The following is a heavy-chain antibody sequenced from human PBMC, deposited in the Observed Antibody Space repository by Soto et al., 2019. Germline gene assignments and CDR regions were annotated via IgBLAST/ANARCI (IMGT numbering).Heavy chain of an antibody. J-gene: IGHJ4*02. CDR2: IWYDGSDK. CDR3: ARAAAGNSPFDY. CDR1: GFTFSSYG. Sequence: QVELVESGGGVVQPGRSLRLSCAASGFTFSSYGMHWVRQAPGKGLDWVAVIWYDGSDKYYADSVKGRFTISRDNSRNTLYLQINSLRDEDTAGYYCARAAAGNSPFDYWGKGTLVTVSS. D-gene: IGHD6-13*01. V-gene: IGHV3-33*01.